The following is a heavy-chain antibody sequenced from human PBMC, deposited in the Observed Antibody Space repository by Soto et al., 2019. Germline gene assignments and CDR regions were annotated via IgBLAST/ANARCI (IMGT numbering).Heavy chain of an antibody. CDR3: TTDLDSSGPTAYYYYYGMDV. D-gene: IGHD3-22*01. Sequence: GGSLRLSCAAAGFTFSNALRNWVRQAPGKGLEWVGRIKSKTDGGTTDYAAPVKGRFTISRDDSKNTLYLQMNSLKTEDTAVYYCTTDLDSSGPTAYYYYYGMDVWGQGTTVTVSS. CDR1: GFTFSNAL. V-gene: IGHV3-15*07. J-gene: IGHJ6*02. CDR2: IKSKTDGGTT.